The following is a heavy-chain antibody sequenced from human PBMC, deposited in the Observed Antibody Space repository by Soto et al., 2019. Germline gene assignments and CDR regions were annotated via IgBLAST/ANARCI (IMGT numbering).Heavy chain of an antibody. CDR1: GYTFSNYG. V-gene: IGHV1-18*01. CDR3: ARVVPGAEAWFGP. J-gene: IGHJ5*02. CDR2: ISLYSDGT. Sequence: GASVKVSCKTSGYTFSNYGITWVRQAPGQPLGWLGWISLYSDGTTYAQKFQGRVSMTTATSTTTAYMERRSLSSDDTTVYYCARVVPGAEAWFGPWGQGTLVTVSS. D-gene: IGHD2-2*01.